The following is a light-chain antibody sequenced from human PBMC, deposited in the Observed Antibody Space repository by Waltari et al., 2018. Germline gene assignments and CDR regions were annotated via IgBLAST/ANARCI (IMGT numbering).Light chain of an antibody. CDR2: AAS. CDR1: QSISSY. Sequence: DIQMTQSPSSRSASVGDRVTIPCRASQSISSYLNWYQQKPGKAPKLLIYAASNLQSGVPSRFSGSGSGTDFTLTISSLQPEDFATYYCQQSYSTPPSTFGGGTKVEIK. CDR3: QQSYSTPPST. J-gene: IGKJ4*01. V-gene: IGKV1-39*01.